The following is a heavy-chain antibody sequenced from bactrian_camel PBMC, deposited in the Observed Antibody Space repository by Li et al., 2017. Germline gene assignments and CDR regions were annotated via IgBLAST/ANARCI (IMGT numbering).Heavy chain of an antibody. D-gene: IGHD3*01. J-gene: IGHJ6*01. Sequence: DVQLVESGGGPVQAGGSLRLSCAASGLTFSSYAMSWVRQAPGKGLEWVSAITSGGGSAAYADSVNGRFTISKDDAKNTTYLQMNSLKPEDTAVYYCAARMNMGLTATSDFGYWGQGTQVTVS. CDR3: AARMNMGLTATSDFGY. CDR1: GLTFSSYA. V-gene: IGHV3S40*01. CDR2: ITSGGGSA.